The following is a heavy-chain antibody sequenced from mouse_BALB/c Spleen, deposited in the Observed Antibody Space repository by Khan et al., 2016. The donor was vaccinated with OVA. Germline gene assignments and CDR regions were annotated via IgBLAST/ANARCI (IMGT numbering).Heavy chain of an antibody. Sequence: QLEESGPGLVKPSQSLSLTCSVTGYSITSGYYWNWIRQFPGNKLEWMGYISYDGSNNYNPSLKNRISITRDTSKNRFFLKLNSVTTEDTATYYCASLYYGYAMDYWGQGTSVTVSS. CDR1: GYSITSGYY. J-gene: IGHJ4*01. CDR2: ISYDGSN. D-gene: IGHD1-1*01. CDR3: ASLYYGYAMDY. V-gene: IGHV3-6*02.